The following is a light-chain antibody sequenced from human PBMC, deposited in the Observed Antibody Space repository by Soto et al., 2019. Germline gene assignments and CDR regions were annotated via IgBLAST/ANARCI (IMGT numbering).Light chain of an antibody. V-gene: IGKV1-33*01. CDR2: GAS. CDR3: QHYDTLPLT. J-gene: IGKJ4*01. Sequence: IQMTQSPSSLSAFVGDRVTITCQASQGISNNLNWYQHKPGKAPKLLIYGASNLETGVPSRFSGSGSGTDFTFAISSLQPEDIVTYYCQHYDTLPLTFGGGTKVEI. CDR1: QGISNN.